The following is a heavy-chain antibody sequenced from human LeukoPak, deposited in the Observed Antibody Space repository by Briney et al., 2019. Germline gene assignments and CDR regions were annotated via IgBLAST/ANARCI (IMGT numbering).Heavy chain of an antibody. Sequence: GGSLRVSCAVSGFSVVNQYMTWVRQAQGKGLEWVSLIYSGGATYYTDSAKGRFTISRDNSKNTLYLQMNSLRTDDTAVYFCTRPLSPVPNWGQGTLVTVSS. V-gene: IGHV3-66*01. J-gene: IGHJ4*02. CDR1: GFSVVNQY. D-gene: IGHD1-1*01. CDR3: TRPLSPVPN. CDR2: IYSGGAT.